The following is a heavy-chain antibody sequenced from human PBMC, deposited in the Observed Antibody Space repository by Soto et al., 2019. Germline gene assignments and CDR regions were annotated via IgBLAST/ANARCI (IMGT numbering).Heavy chain of an antibody. CDR3: ARDDLYSSRDYYYYGMDV. CDR1: GYTFTSYG. J-gene: IGHJ6*02. V-gene: IGHV1-18*04. Sequence: SSVKVSCKASGYTFTSYGISWVRQAPGQGLEWMGWISAYNGNTNDAQKRQGRVTMTTDTSTSTAYMELRSLRSDDTAVYYCARDDLYSSRDYYYYGMDVWGQGTTVTVSS. D-gene: IGHD6-13*01. CDR2: ISAYNGNT.